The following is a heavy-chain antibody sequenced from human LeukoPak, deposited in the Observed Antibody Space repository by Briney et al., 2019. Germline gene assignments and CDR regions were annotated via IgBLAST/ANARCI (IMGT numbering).Heavy chain of an antibody. CDR1: GYTFTGYY. D-gene: IGHD6-19*01. J-gene: IGHJ3*02. CDR2: INPNSGGT. V-gene: IGHV1-2*04. CDR3: ARPSIAVGGAFDI. Sequence: ASVKVSCKASGYTFTGYYMHWVRQAPGQGLEWMGWINPNSGGTNYAQKFQGWVTMTRDTSISTAYMEPSRLRSDDTAVYYCARPSIAVGGAFDIWGQGTMVTVSS.